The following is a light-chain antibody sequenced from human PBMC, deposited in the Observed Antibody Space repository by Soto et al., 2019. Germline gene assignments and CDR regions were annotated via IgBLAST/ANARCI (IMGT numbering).Light chain of an antibody. V-gene: IGKV1-39*01. Sequence: DIQITQSPSSLSASVEDRVIITCRASQSISNHLNWYQQKPGKAPKLLIFAASSLQSGVPSRFSGSRSGPDFTLTISSLQPDDFATYYCQQYNSYSFGQGTKVDI. CDR2: AAS. J-gene: IGKJ1*01. CDR3: QQYNSYS. CDR1: QSISNH.